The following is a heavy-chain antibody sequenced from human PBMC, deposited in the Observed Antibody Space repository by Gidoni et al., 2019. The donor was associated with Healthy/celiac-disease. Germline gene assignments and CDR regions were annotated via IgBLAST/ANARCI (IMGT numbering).Heavy chain of an antibody. V-gene: IGHV3-48*03. CDR3: ARDDGVIAFYGMDV. J-gene: IGHJ6*02. Sequence: EVQLVESGGGLVQPGGSLRLSCAASGFTFSSYERNWVRQAPGNGLEWVSYISSSGSTIYYADSVKGRFTISRDNAKNSLYLQMNSLRAEDTAVYYCARDDGVIAFYGMDVWGQGTTVTVSS. CDR1: GFTFSSYE. CDR2: ISSSGSTI. D-gene: IGHD2-21*01.